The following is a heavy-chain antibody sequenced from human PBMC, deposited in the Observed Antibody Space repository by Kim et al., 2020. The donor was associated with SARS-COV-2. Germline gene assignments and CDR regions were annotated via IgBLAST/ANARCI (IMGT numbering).Heavy chain of an antibody. CDR3: AKGRNVDIVATGMDVFDV. CDR1: GFSFDDYA. V-gene: IGHV3-9*01. CDR2: ISWNGRNI. D-gene: IGHD5-12*01. Sequence: GGSLRLSCAASGFSFDDYAMHWVRQAPGKGLEWVSGISWNGRNIGYVDSVKGRFIISRDNGKNSLSLEMNSLRAEDTALYFCAKGRNVDIVATGMDVFDVWGQGTMVTVSS. J-gene: IGHJ3*01.